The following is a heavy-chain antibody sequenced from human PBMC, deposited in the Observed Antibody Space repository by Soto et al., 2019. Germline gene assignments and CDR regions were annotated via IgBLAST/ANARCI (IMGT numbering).Heavy chain of an antibody. V-gene: IGHV1-24*01. CDR1: GYTLTELS. Sequence: ASVKVSCKVSGYTLTELSMHWVRQAPGKGLEWMGGFDPEDGETIYAQKFQGRVTMTEDTSTDTAYMELSSLRSEDTAVYYCATREPHVDTAMPYRIYYYYYYGMDVWGQGTTVTVSS. D-gene: IGHD5-18*01. CDR3: ATREPHVDTAMPYRIYYYYYYGMDV. J-gene: IGHJ6*02. CDR2: FDPEDGET.